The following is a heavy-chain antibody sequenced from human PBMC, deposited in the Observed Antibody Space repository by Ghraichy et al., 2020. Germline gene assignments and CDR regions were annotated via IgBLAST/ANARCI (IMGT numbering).Heavy chain of an antibody. CDR2: IYYSGST. J-gene: IGHJ4*02. Sequence: SETLSLTCTVSGGSVSSGSYYWSWIRQPPGKGLEWIGYIYYSGSTNYNPSLKSRVTISVDTSKNQFSLKLSSVTAADTAVYYCARWEKLVYGYCGQGTLVTVSS. CDR1: GGSVSSGSYY. V-gene: IGHV4-61*01. CDR3: ARWEKLVYGY. D-gene: IGHD6-13*01.